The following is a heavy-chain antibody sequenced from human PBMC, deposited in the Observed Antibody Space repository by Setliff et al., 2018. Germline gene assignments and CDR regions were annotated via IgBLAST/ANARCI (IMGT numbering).Heavy chain of an antibody. CDR2: IHYRGTT. J-gene: IGHJ4*02. V-gene: IGHV4-39*01. CDR1: GASINSGSNY. Sequence: SETLSLTCTVSGASINSGSNYWGWIRQPPGKGLEWIGRIHYRGTTYSNASLASRLTLSVDTSKNQFSLKLTSVTAADTAVYYCARTGTYRYVDSWGQGSQVTVS. D-gene: IGHD1-7*01. CDR3: ARTGTYRYVDS.